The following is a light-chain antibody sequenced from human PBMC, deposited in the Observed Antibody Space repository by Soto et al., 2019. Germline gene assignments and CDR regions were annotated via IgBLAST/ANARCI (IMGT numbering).Light chain of an antibody. Sequence: DVVMTQSPLSLPVTLGQPASISCRSSQSLVYSDGNTYLTWFQQRPGQSPRRLIYKVSNRDSWVPDRFTGSGSGTDFAPQISRVEAEDVGVYYCVQGTHWPRCTFGRGTKVEIK. V-gene: IGKV2-30*01. CDR2: KVS. CDR3: VQGTHWPRCT. CDR1: QSLVYSDGNTY. J-gene: IGKJ1*01.